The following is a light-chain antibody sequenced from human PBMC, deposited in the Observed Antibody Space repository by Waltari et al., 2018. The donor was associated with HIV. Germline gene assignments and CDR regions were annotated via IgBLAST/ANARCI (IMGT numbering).Light chain of an antibody. Sequence: QSVLTQPPSASGTPGQRFTISCSGSSSNIGRTSVYWYQQLPGTAPKLLIYRNNQRPSGVPDRFSGSKSGTSASLAISGLRSEDEADYYCATWNDSLSGYVFGTGTKVTV. V-gene: IGLV1-47*01. CDR1: SSNIGRTS. CDR3: ATWNDSLSGYV. CDR2: RNN. J-gene: IGLJ1*01.